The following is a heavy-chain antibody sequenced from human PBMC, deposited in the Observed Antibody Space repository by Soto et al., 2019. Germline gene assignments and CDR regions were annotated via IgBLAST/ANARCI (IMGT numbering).Heavy chain of an antibody. Sequence: QITLKESGPTLVKPTQTLTLTCTFSGFSLTTSGVGVGWIRQPPGKALEWLALIFWDDDKRYSPSLKNRLTLPKDTSKSQVVLTMINMDPVDTGTDDCAHRRTVAGIECWGQGTLVTVSS. CDR2: IFWDDDK. D-gene: IGHD6-19*01. J-gene: IGHJ4*02. CDR3: AHRRTVAGIEC. CDR1: GFSLTTSGVG. V-gene: IGHV2-5*02.